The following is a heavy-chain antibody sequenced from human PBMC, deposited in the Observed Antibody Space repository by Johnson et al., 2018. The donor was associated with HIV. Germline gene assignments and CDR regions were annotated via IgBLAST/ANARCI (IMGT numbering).Heavy chain of an antibody. CDR3: ARECSSTRWTYGFDI. J-gene: IGHJ3*02. Sequence: QVQLVESGGGLVQPGGSLRLSCEASGLILSGYGLHWVRQAPGKGLEWVALIWPDGSNRYYADSVKGRFTISRDNSKNTLYLQMNSLRAEDTAVYYCARECSSTRWTYGFDIWGQGTMVTVSS. CDR2: IWPDGSNR. CDR1: GLILSGYG. D-gene: IGHD6-13*01. V-gene: IGHV3-33*01.